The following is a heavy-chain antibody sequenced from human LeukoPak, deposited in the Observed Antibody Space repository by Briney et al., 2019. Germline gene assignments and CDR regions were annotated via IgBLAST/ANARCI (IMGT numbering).Heavy chain of an antibody. CDR2: INPNSGGT. CDR1: GYTSTGYY. CDR3: AIVYNVGWYWA. D-gene: IGHD6-19*01. Sequence: GASVKVSCTEPGYTSTGYYTHRVRQAPGQGLEWMGWINPNSGGTNYAQKFQGRVTMTRDTSISTAYMELSRLRSDDTAVYYCAIVYNVGWYWAWSQGALVTVSS. J-gene: IGHJ4*02. V-gene: IGHV1-2*02.